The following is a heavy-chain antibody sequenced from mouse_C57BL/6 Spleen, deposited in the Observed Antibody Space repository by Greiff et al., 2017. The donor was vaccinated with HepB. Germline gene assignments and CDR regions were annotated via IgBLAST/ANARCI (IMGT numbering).Heavy chain of an antibody. D-gene: IGHD3-1*01. Sequence: VQLQQSGPELVKPGASVKISCKASGYTFTDYYMNWVKQSHGKSLEWIGDINPNNGGTSYNQKFKGKATLTVDKSSSTAYMELRSLTSEDSAVYYCARPQEAMDYWGQGTSVTVSS. J-gene: IGHJ4*01. CDR1: GYTFTDYY. V-gene: IGHV1-26*01. CDR2: INPNNGGT. CDR3: ARPQEAMDY.